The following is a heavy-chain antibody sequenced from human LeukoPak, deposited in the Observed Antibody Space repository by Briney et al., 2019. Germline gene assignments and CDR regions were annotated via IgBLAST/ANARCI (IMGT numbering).Heavy chain of an antibody. V-gene: IGHV4-4*09. J-gene: IGHJ4*02. Sequence: PSETLSLTCTVSGASIDTYYWSWIRQPPGKGLEWIGYKHSSGNTNYNPSLRSRVTISIDTSKNQFSLKPGSVTAADTAVYYCARFTWGGQDYWGQGTLVTVSS. CDR3: ARFTWGGQDY. D-gene: IGHD3-16*01. CDR2: KHSSGNT. CDR1: GASIDTYY.